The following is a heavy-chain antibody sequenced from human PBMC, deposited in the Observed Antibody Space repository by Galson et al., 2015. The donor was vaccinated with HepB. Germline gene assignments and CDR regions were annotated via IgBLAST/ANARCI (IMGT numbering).Heavy chain of an antibody. J-gene: IGHJ6*02. V-gene: IGHV1-2*02. Sequence: SVKVSCKASGYTFTDYYIHWVRQAPGQGLEWMGWINPNSGGTDYAQKFQGRVTMTRDTSISTAYMELSRLRSDDTAVYYCASPSRYGHQWLVFSSLTNRPPETYGMDVWGQGTTVTVSS. D-gene: IGHD6-19*01. CDR3: ASPSRYGHQWLVFSSLTNRPPETYGMDV. CDR1: GYTFTDYY. CDR2: INPNSGGT.